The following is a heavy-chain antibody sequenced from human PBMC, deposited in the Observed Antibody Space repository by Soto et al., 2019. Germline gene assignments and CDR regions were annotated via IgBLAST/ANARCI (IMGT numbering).Heavy chain of an antibody. CDR1: GGAISSYY. J-gene: IGHJ6*04. CDR2: IYYCWST. V-gene: IGHV4-59*01. Sequence: SETLSLTCTDAGGAISSYYWSWIRQPPVKGLEWNGYIYYCWSTNYNPSLKNQVTISIDTSKNQFSLKLSCVAAGETDVYYCARDLRGDCSGGSCYSRYYYYYGMDVWGKGTTVTVSS. CDR3: ARDLRGDCSGGSCYSRYYYYYGMDV. D-gene: IGHD2-15*01.